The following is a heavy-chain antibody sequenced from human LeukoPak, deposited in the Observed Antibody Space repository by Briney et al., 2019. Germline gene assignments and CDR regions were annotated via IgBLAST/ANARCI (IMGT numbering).Heavy chain of an antibody. V-gene: IGHV4-31*11. CDR1: GGSFSGYY. Sequence: SETLSLTCAVYGGSFSGYYWSWIRQHPGKGLEWIGYIYYSGSTYYNPSLQSRVTISVDTSKNQFSLKLSSVTAVDTAVYYCARVYCSSTSCYLFDYWGQGTLVTVSS. CDR3: ARVYCSSTSCYLFDY. D-gene: IGHD2-2*01. CDR2: IYYSGST. J-gene: IGHJ4*02.